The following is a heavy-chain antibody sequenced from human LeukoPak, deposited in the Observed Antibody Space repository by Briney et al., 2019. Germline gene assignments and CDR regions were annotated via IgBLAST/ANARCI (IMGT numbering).Heavy chain of an antibody. V-gene: IGHV4-39*01. D-gene: IGHD6-19*01. J-gene: IGHJ3*02. CDR3: ARSRGLISGWYIGAFDM. CDR1: GGSISSSSNYY. CDR2: IYYSGIT. Sequence: SETLSLTCTVSGGSISSSSNYYWGWIRQPPGKGLEWIGSIYYSGITYYNPSLKSQFTISVDTSKNQFSLKLSSVTAADTAVYYCARSRGLISGWYIGAFDMWGQGTMVTVSS.